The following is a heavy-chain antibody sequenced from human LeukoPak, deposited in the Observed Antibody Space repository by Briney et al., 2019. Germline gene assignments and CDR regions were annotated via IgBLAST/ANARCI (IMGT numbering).Heavy chain of an antibody. Sequence: PGGSLRLSCVASGFPFSSYWMTWVRQAPGKGLEWVSVIYSGGSTYYADSVKGRFTISRDNSKNTLYLQMNSLRAEDTAVYYCARARYSYGYRGSPYYFDYWGQGTLVTVSS. V-gene: IGHV3-53*01. CDR1: GFPFSSYW. CDR3: ARARYSYGYRGSPYYFDY. J-gene: IGHJ4*02. D-gene: IGHD5-18*01. CDR2: IYSGGST.